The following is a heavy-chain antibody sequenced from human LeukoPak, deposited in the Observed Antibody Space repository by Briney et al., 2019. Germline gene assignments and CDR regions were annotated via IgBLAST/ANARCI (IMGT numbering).Heavy chain of an antibody. D-gene: IGHD6-13*01. Sequence: PSETLSLICTVSGGSISSYYWSWIRQPPGKGLKWIGYIYYSGSTNYNPSLKSRVTISVDTSKNQFSLKLSSVTAADTAVYYCARGVAAASAFDIWGQGTMVTVSS. V-gene: IGHV4-59*01. CDR3: ARGVAAASAFDI. CDR1: GGSISSYY. J-gene: IGHJ3*02. CDR2: IYYSGST.